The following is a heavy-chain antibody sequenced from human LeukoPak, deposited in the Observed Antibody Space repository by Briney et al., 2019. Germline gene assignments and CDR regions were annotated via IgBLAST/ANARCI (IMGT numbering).Heavy chain of an antibody. Sequence: SETLSLTCFGSGGSISRYYWSWIRQPPGKGLEWIGYIYYSGSTTYNPSLKSRVTISVDTSKSQLSLKLTSVTASDTAVYYCARHPGGVAHAYWGQGTLVTVSS. CDR3: ARHPGGVAHAY. CDR1: GGSISRYY. D-gene: IGHD5-12*01. CDR2: IYYSGST. J-gene: IGHJ4*02. V-gene: IGHV4-59*08.